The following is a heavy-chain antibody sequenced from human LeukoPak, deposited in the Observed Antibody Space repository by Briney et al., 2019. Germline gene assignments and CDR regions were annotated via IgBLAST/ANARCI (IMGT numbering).Heavy chain of an antibody. CDR3: AKDHGSSDWYYFDY. CDR1: GFTFSSYA. D-gene: IGHD6-13*01. V-gene: IGHV3-30*02. CDR2: IHYDGSNN. J-gene: IGHJ4*02. Sequence: GGSLRLSCAASGFTFSSYAMHWVRQAPGKGLEWVAFIHYDGSNNYYEDSVKGRFTISRDNSKNTLYLQMNTLRADDTAVYYCAKDHGSSDWYYFDYWGQGTLVTVSS.